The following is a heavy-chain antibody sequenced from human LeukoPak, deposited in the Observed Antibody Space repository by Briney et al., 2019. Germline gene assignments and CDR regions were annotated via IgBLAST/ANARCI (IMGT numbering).Heavy chain of an antibody. V-gene: IGHV1-18*01. CDR2: ISAYNGNT. J-gene: IGHJ4*02. CDR1: GYTFTSYG. D-gene: IGHD3-22*01. CDR3: AREGYYYDSSGNFDY. Sequence: ASVKVSCKASGYTFTSYGISWVRQAPGQGLEWMGWISAYNGNTNYAQKLQGRVTMTTGTSTSTAYMELRSLRSDDTAVYYCAREGYYYDSSGNFDYWGQGTLVTVSS.